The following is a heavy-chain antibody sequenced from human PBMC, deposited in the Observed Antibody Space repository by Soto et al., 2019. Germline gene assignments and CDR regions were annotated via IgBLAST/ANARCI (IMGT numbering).Heavy chain of an antibody. J-gene: IGHJ4*02. CDR3: VRGAMGNYYNDY. CDR1: GFTFSSYW. V-gene: IGHV3-74*01. Sequence: EVQLVESGGGLVQSGGSLRLSCAASGFTFSSYWMHWGRQAPGKGLVWVSRIKGDGISTNYADSVKGRFTISRDNAKDTVFLQMNGLSADDTAVYYCVRGAMGNYYNDYWGQGTRVTVSS. D-gene: IGHD3-10*01. CDR2: IKGDGIST.